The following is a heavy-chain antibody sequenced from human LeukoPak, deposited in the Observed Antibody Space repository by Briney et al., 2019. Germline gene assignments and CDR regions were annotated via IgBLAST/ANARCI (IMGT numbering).Heavy chain of an antibody. D-gene: IGHD6-6*01. Sequence: ASVKVSCKASGYTFTSYGISWVRQAPGQGLEWMGWISAYNGNTNYAQKLQGRVTMTTDTSTSTAYMELRSLRSDDTAVYYCARESSSHHAIYFQHWGQGTLVTVSS. CDR1: GYTFTSYG. V-gene: IGHV1-18*01. CDR3: ARESSSHHAIYFQH. CDR2: ISAYNGNT. J-gene: IGHJ1*01.